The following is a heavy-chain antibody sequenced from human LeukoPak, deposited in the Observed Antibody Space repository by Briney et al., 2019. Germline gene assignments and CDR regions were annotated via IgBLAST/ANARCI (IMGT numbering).Heavy chain of an antibody. J-gene: IGHJ3*02. D-gene: IGHD4-17*01. Sequence: PGGSLRLSCAASGXTLSNNYMNWVRQPPGKGREWGSVIYYDGSTYYSDSVKGRFTISRDNSKNTLYLQMNSLRPEDTAFYYCARDITLYGDSTVGGDAFDIWGQGTMVTVSS. CDR2: IYYDGST. V-gene: IGHV3-53*01. CDR1: GXTLSNNY. CDR3: ARDITLYGDSTVGGDAFDI.